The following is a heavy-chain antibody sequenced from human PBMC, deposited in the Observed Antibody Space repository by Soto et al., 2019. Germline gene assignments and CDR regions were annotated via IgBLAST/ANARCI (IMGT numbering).Heavy chain of an antibody. D-gene: IGHD3-16*01. J-gene: IGHJ6*02. V-gene: IGHV4-30-4*01. Sequence: SETLSLTCTVSGASVSSGDYYWSSIRQSPGKGLEWIGYIYYSGSTYYNPSLKSRVTISVDTSKNQFSLKLSSVTAADTAVYYCARDYGPYDGMDVWGQGTTVSVSS. CDR2: IYYSGST. CDR3: ARDYGPYDGMDV. CDR1: GASVSSGDYY.